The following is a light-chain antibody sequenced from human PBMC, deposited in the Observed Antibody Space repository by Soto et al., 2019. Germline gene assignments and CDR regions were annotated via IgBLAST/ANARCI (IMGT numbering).Light chain of an antibody. CDR2: GAS. Sequence: EIVLTQSPGSLSLSPGERATLSCRASQSVRSDDFAWYQQKPGQAPRLLVYGASSRATGIPDRFSDSGSGTDFTLTISGLEPEDFAVYYCHHYGNSPTFGQGTKVDIK. J-gene: IGKJ1*01. CDR1: QSVRSDD. V-gene: IGKV3-20*01. CDR3: HHYGNSPT.